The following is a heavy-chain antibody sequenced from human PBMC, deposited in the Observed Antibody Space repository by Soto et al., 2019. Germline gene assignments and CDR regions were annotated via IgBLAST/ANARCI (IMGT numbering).Heavy chain of an antibody. CDR3: ARGGRGYSYGYVDSYFDY. J-gene: IGHJ4*02. Sequence: SVKVSCKASGGTFSSYAISWVRRAPGQGLEWMGGIIPIFGTANYAQKFQGRVTITADESTSTAYMELSSLRSEDTAVYYCARGGRGYSYGYVDSYFDYWGQGTLVTVSS. D-gene: IGHD5-18*01. CDR2: IIPIFGTA. V-gene: IGHV1-69*13. CDR1: GGTFSSYA.